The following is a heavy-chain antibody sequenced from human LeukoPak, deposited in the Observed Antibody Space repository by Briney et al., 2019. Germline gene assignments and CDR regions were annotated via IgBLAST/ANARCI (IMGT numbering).Heavy chain of an antibody. CDR2: ISAYNGNT. CDR1: GYTFTSYD. CDR3: ARERVYYYDSSGYPDY. V-gene: IGHV1-18*01. J-gene: IGHJ4*02. Sequence: ASVKVSCKASGYTFTSYDISWVRQAPGQGLEWMGWISAYNGNTNYAQKLQGRVTMTTDTSTSTAYMELRSLRSDDTAVYYCARERVYYYDSSGYPDYWGQGTLVTVSS. D-gene: IGHD3-22*01.